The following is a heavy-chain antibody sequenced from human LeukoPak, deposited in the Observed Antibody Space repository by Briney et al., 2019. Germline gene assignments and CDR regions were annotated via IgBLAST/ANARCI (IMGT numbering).Heavy chain of an antibody. J-gene: IGHJ4*02. Sequence: PGRSLRLSCAASGFMFSSYGMHWVPQAPGSGLEWVAAILHQGSNKSYADSVKGRFTISRYNSKNTLYLQMSSLRSEDTALYYCAREIRYFHGDNVNFDCWGQGTLVTVSS. D-gene: IGHD3-9*01. CDR1: GFMFSSYG. V-gene: IGHV3-33*01. CDR3: AREIRYFHGDNVNFDC. CDR2: ILHQGSNK.